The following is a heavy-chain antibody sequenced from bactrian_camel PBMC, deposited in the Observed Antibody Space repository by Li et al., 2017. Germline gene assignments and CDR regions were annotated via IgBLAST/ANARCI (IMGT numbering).Heavy chain of an antibody. J-gene: IGHJ4*01. CDR3: AADVSLGPPFRLVAISYNY. Sequence: HVQLVESGGGSVQAGGSLRLSCAYSGVTTRSSYCMGWFRQAPGKEREAVAAIDRASTPTYADSVKGRFTISKDNAKNTLYLQMNGLKPEDTAMYYCAADVSLGPPFRLVAISYNYWGQGTQVTVS. CDR2: IDRASTP. D-gene: IGHD3*01. CDR1: GVTTRSSYC. V-gene: IGHV3S55*01.